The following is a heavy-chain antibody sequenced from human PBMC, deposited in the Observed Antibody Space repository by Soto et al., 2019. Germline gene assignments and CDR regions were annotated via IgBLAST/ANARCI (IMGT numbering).Heavy chain of an antibody. CDR1: GYTFTSYA. V-gene: IGHV1-3*05. J-gene: IGHJ4*02. CDR3: ARGCGWYFLDY. Sequence: QVRLVQSGAEEKKPGASVKVSCKASGYTFTSYAMHWVRQAPGQRLEWMGWINAGNGNTKYSQKFQGRVTFTRDTSASTAYMELSSLRSEDTAVYYCARGCGWYFLDYWGQGTLVTVSS. D-gene: IGHD6-19*01. CDR2: INAGNGNT.